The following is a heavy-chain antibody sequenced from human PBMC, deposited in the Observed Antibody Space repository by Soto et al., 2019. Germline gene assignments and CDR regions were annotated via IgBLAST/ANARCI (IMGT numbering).Heavy chain of an antibody. D-gene: IGHD3-10*01. CDR3: ARYPIESVTILLARPAY. Sequence: PSETLSLTCTVSGGSISSSSYYWGWIRQPPGKGLEWIGSIYYSGSTYYNPSLKSRVTISVDTSKNQFSLKLSSVTAADTAVYYCARYPIESVTILLARPAYWGQGTLVTVSS. V-gene: IGHV4-39*01. CDR1: GGSISSSSYY. CDR2: IYYSGST. J-gene: IGHJ1*01.